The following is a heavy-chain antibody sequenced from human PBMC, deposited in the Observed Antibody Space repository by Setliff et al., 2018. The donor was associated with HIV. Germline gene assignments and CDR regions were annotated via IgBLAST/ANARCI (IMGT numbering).Heavy chain of an antibody. CDR1: GGSISNTNYY. V-gene: IGHV4-39*01. CDR2: IDYSGIT. CDR3: ATLRWLRSKHSDY. Sequence: SSETLSLTCTVSGGSISNTNYYWGWIRQPPGKGLEWIGAIDYSGITYYNPSLKSRVTVSIDTSKNQFSLKLHSVTAADTAVYFCATLRWLRSKHSDYWGQGTLVTVSS. D-gene: IGHD5-12*01. J-gene: IGHJ4*01.